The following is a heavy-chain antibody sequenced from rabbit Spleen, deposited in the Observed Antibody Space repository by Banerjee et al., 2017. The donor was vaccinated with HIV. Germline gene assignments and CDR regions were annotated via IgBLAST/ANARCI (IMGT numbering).Heavy chain of an antibody. Sequence: QEQLEESGGDLVKPEGSLTLTCTASGFSFSSNDYMCWVRQAPGKGLEWISCIAGSGSGFTYSATWAKGRFTCSKTSSTTVTLQMTSLTVADTATYFCARDAGTSFSTYGMDLWGPGTLVTVS. CDR3: ARDAGTSFSTYGMDL. J-gene: IGHJ6*01. CDR1: GFSFSSNDY. V-gene: IGHV1S45*01. D-gene: IGHD8-1*01. CDR2: IAGSGSGFT.